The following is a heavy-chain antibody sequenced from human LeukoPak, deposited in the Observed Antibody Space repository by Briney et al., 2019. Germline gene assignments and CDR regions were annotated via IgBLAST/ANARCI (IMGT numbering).Heavy chain of an antibody. CDR2: IYSGGST. CDR1: GFTVSSNY. V-gene: IGHV3-53*01. Sequence: PGGSLRLSCAASGFTVSSNYMSWVRQAPGKGLEWVSVIYSGGSTYYADSVKGRFTISRDNSKNTLYLQMNSLRAEDTAVYYCARSSVVPAAIRYYCYYMDVWGKGTTVTVSS. J-gene: IGHJ6*03. D-gene: IGHD2-2*01. CDR3: ARSSVVPAAIRYYCYYMDV.